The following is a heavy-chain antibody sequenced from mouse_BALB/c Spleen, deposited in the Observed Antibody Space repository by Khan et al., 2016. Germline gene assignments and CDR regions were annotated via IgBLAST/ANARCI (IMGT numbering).Heavy chain of an antibody. CDR1: GFSLTSYG. CDR3: ARLVDI. Sequence: QVQLKQSGPGLVAPSQSLSITCTVSGFSLTSYGVHWVRQPPGQGLEWLGVIWAGGSTTYNSALMSRLSISKDNSKSQVFLKMNSLHTDDASMYYCARLVDIWGQGTTLTVSS. J-gene: IGHJ2*01. CDR2: IWAGGST. V-gene: IGHV2-9*02. D-gene: IGHD1-3*01.